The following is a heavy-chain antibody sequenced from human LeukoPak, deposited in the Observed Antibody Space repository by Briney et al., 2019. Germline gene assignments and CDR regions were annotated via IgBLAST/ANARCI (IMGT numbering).Heavy chain of an antibody. Sequence: GGSLRLSCAASGFIFGDYAMHWVRQAPGKGLEWVAVISYDGSNKYYADSVKGRFTISRDNSKNTLYLQMNSLRAEDTAVYYCARDMSYCSSTSCYTGYDAFDIWGQGTMVTVSS. J-gene: IGHJ3*02. CDR3: ARDMSYCSSTSCYTGYDAFDI. V-gene: IGHV3-30-3*01. CDR2: ISYDGSNK. CDR1: GFIFGDYA. D-gene: IGHD2-2*01.